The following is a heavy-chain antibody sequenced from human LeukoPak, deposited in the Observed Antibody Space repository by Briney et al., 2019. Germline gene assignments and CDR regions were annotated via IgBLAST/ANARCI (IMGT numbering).Heavy chain of an antibody. CDR1: DGSISSGRYY. CDR2: IYYNGNT. Sequence: SETLSLTCTVSDGSISSGRYYWAWIRQPPGKGLEWIGTIYYNGNTYYNPSLKSRVTLSVDTSKSQFSLKLSSVTAADTAVYYCARLCWSFGLVKAHFDPWGQGALVTVSS. CDR3: ARLCWSFGLVKAHFDP. J-gene: IGHJ5*02. V-gene: IGHV4-39*01. D-gene: IGHD3/OR15-3a*01.